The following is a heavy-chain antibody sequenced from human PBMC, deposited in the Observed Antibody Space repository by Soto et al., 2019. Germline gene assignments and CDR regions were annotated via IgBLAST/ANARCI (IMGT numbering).Heavy chain of an antibody. V-gene: IGHV4-59*01. CDR1: GDSIRSYF. Sequence: SETLSLTCNVSGDSIRSYFWSWIRQPPGKGLEWIGYIPYSGGPTYNPSLKSRVTISIDTSKKQFSLKMTSVTAADTAVYYCASSKMGLISVLETWSQGTMVTVSS. CDR2: IPYSGGP. CDR3: ASSKMGLISVLET. J-gene: IGHJ5*02. D-gene: IGHD2-8*01.